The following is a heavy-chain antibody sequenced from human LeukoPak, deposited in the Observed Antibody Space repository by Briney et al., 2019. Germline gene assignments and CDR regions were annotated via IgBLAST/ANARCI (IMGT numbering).Heavy chain of an antibody. J-gene: IGHJ6*02. V-gene: IGHV4-59*01. CDR1: GGSISSYY. D-gene: IGHD2-15*01. CDR2: IYYSGST. Sequence: PSETLSLTCNVSGGSISSYYWSWIRQPPGKGLEWIGYIYYSGSTNYNPSLKSRVTISVDTSKNQFSLKLSSVTAADTAVYYCAREWPSGGNYYYGMDVWGQGTTVTVSS. CDR3: AREWPSGGNYYYGMDV.